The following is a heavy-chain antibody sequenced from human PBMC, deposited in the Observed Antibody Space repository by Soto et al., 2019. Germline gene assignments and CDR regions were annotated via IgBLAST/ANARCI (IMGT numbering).Heavy chain of an antibody. J-gene: IGHJ6*02. CDR1: GVTFSSYA. V-gene: IGHV1-69*06. Sequence: SVKVSCKASGVTFSSYAISWVRQAPGQGLEWMGGIIPIFGTANYAQKFQGRVTITADKSTSTAYMELSSLRSEDTAVYYCASGGFTIFGVETYYYYGMDVWGQGTTVTVSS. CDR3: ASGGFTIFGVETYYYYGMDV. CDR2: IIPIFGTA. D-gene: IGHD3-3*01.